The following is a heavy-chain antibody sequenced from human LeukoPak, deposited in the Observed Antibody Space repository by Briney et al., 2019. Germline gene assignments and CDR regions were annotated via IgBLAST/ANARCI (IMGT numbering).Heavy chain of an antibody. CDR2: ISWNSGNT. J-gene: IGHJ4*02. V-gene: IGHV3-9*01. D-gene: IGHD1-1*01. CDR3: AKGTEGLATTDFDY. Sequence: PGRSLRLSCAASGFAFDDYAMHWVRQAPGKGLEWVSGISWNSGNTDYADSVKGRFTISRDNAKNSLYLQMNSLRAEDTALYYCAKGTEGLATTDFDYWGQGTLVTVSS. CDR1: GFAFDDYA.